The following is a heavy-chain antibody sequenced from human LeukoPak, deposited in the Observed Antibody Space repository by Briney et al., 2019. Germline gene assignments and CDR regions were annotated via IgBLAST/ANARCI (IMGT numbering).Heavy chain of an antibody. Sequence: PGRSLRLSCAASGFTFSNYGMHWVRQAPGKGLEWVAVISYDGNNKYYADSVKGRFTISRDNSKNTLYLQMNSLRAEDTAVYYCAKGSLSSSWSDYFDYWGQGTLVTASS. D-gene: IGHD6-13*01. V-gene: IGHV3-30*18. J-gene: IGHJ4*02. CDR3: AKGSLSSSWSDYFDY. CDR1: GFTFSNYG. CDR2: ISYDGNNK.